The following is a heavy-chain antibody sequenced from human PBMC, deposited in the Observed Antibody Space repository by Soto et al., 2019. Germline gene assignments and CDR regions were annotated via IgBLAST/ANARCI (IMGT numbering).Heavy chain of an antibody. V-gene: IGHV3-23*01. CDR3: AKDRNPYYYGSGSYVGGMDV. Sequence: GGSLRLSCAASGFTFSSYAMSWVRQAPGKGLEWVSAISGSGGSTYYADSVKGRFTISRDNSKNTLYLQMNSLRAEDTAVYYCAKDRNPYYYGSGSYVGGMDVWGQGTTVTVSS. D-gene: IGHD3-10*01. J-gene: IGHJ6*02. CDR1: GFTFSSYA. CDR2: ISGSGGST.